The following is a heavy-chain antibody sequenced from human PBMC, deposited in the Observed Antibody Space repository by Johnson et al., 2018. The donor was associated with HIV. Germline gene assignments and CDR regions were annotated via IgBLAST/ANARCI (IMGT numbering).Heavy chain of an antibody. Sequence: QVQLVESGGGVVQPGRSLRLSCAASGFTFSSYAIHWVRQAPGKGLECVAVISYDGSNKYYTDSVKGRFTISRDNSKNTLYLQMNSLRAEDTAVYYCAREAATTFWGWDAFDIWGQGTMVTISS. D-gene: IGHD3-10*02. CDR3: AREAATTFWGWDAFDI. J-gene: IGHJ3*02. V-gene: IGHV3-30-3*01. CDR2: ISYDGSNK. CDR1: GFTFSSYA.